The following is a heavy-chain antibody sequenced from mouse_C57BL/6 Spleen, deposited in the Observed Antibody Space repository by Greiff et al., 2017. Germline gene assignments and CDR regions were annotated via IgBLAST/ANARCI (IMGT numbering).Heavy chain of an antibody. CDR2: IYPGSGST. J-gene: IGHJ2*01. V-gene: IGHV1-55*01. CDR3: ARKDGYYEDFDD. CDR1: GYTFTSYW. D-gene: IGHD2-3*01. Sequence: QVQLQQPGAELVKPGASVKMSCKASGYTFTSYWITWVKQRPGQGLEWIGDIYPGSGSTNYNEKFKSKATLTVDTSSSTAYMQLSSLTSEDSAVYYCARKDGYYEDFDDWGQGTTLTVSS.